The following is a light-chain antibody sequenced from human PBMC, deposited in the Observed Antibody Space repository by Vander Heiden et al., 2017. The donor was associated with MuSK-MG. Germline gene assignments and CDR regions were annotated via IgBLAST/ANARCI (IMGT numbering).Light chain of an antibody. CDR2: DVS. V-gene: IGLV2-14*03. Sequence: QSALTPPAPVSGSPGHSITIPCTGTRGDVGDYNYVSWYQQHPGKAPKLMIYDVSNRPSGVSNRFSGSKSGNTASLTISGLQAEDEADYYCSSYTSSSTPVFGGGTKLTVL. J-gene: IGLJ2*01. CDR3: SSYTSSSTPV. CDR1: RGDVGDYNY.